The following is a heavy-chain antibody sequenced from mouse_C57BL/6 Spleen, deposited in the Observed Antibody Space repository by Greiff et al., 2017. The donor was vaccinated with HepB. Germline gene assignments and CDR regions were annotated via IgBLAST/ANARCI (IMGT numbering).Heavy chain of an antibody. V-gene: IGHV1-50*01. CDR3: ARATANYFDY. J-gene: IGHJ2*01. D-gene: IGHD1-2*01. Sequence: QVQLQQPGAELVKPGASVKLSCKASGYTFTSYWMQWVNQRPGQGLEWIGEIDPSDSYTNYNQKFKGKATLTVDTSSSTAYMQLSSLTSEDSAVYYCARATANYFDYWGQGTTLTVSS. CDR1: GYTFTSYW. CDR2: IDPSDSYT.